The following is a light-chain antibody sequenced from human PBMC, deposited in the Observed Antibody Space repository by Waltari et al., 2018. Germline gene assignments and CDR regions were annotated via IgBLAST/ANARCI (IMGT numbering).Light chain of an antibody. CDR2: GAS. V-gene: IGKV3-15*01. J-gene: IGKJ1*01. CDR3: QQYDKWPPWT. CDR1: QSVTTK. Sequence: EIVMTQSPATLYMSPEERATLSCRASQSVTTKLAWYQQKPGQAPRLLIYGASSRAAGIPGRFSGSGSGTEFTLTISSLQSEDFAVYYCQQYDKWPPWTFGQGTKVEIK.